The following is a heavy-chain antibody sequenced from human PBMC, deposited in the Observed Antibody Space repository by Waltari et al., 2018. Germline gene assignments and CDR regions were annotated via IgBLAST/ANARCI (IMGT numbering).Heavy chain of an antibody. CDR3: ARGQDSAKIHY. V-gene: IGHV4-34*01. J-gene: IGHJ4*02. CDR2: VHPSGST. CDR1: GGSFSGHY. Sequence: QVQLHQWGAGLLKPSETLSLTCAIYGGSFSGHYKGWVHQPPGKGLEWIGEVHPSGSTDYNPSRKSRVTISVDTSKNQFSLNLSSVTAADTAIYYCARGQDSAKIHYWGQGTLVTVSS. D-gene: IGHD2-15*01.